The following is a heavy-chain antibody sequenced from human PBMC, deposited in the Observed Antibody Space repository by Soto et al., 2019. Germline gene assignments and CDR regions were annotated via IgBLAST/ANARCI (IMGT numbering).Heavy chain of an antibody. J-gene: IGHJ3*02. CDR1: GGSISSYY. CDR3: ARSYDYGAKFYEVAFDI. Sequence: NPSETLSLTCTVSGGSISSYYWRWIRQPPGKGLEWIGYIYYSGSTNYNPSLKSRVTISVDTSKNQFSLKLSSVTAADTAVYYCARSYDYGAKFYEVAFDIWGHGTMVTVSS. D-gene: IGHD4-17*01. CDR2: IYYSGST. V-gene: IGHV4-59*01.